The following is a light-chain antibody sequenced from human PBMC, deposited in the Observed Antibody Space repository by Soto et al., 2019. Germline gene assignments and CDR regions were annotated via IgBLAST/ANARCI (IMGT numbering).Light chain of an antibody. CDR3: QQRSNWPPTT. V-gene: IGKV3-11*01. J-gene: IGKJ3*01. CDR1: QSVSSY. CDR2: DAS. Sequence: EIVLTQSPATLSLSPGERATLSCRASQSVSSYLAWYQQKPGQAPRLLIYDASNRATGIPARFSGSGSGTDFTLTISSLEPEDFAVYYCQQRSNWPPTTFGPGTKVD.